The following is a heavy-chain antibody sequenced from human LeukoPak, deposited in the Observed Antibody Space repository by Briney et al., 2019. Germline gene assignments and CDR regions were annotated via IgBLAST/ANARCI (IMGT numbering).Heavy chain of an antibody. V-gene: IGHV4-59*01. J-gene: IGHJ6*03. CDR1: GGSISSYY. CDR2: IYYSGST. D-gene: IGHD3-10*01. Sequence: PSETLSLTCTVSGGSISSYYWSWIRQPPGKGLEWIGYIYYSGSTNYNPSLKSRVTISVDTPKNQFSLKLSSVTAADTAVYYCARDRRWEVRGVIIGYYYMDVWGKGTTVTVSS. CDR3: ARDRRWEVRGVIIGYYYMDV.